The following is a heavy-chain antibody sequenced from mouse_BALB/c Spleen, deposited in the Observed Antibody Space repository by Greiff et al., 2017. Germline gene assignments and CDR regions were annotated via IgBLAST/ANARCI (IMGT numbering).Heavy chain of an antibody. D-gene: IGHD2-3*01. CDR3: ARETYEGNYGGFAY. J-gene: IGHJ3*01. V-gene: IGHV5-4*02. CDR1: GFTFSDYY. CDR2: ISDGGSYT. Sequence: DVMLVESGGGLVKPGGSLKLSCAASGFTFSDYYMYWVRQTPEKRLEWVATISDGGSYTYYPDSVKGRFTISRDNAKNNLYLQMSSLKSEDTAMYYCARETYEGNYGGFAYWGQGTLVTVSA.